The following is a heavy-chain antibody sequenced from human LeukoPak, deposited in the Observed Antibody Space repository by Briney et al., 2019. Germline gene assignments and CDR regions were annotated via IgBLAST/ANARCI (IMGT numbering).Heavy chain of an antibody. D-gene: IGHD2-2*02. V-gene: IGHV3-21*01. J-gene: IGHJ4*02. CDR1: GFTFSSYS. CDR2: ISSSSSYI. CDR3: ARVYCSSTSCYTGAIDY. Sequence: GGSLRLCCAASGFTFSSYSMNWVRQAPGKGLEWVSSISSSSSYIYYADSVKGRFTISRDNAKNPLYLQMNSLSAEDTAVYYCARVYCSSTSCYTGAIDYWGQGTLVTVSS.